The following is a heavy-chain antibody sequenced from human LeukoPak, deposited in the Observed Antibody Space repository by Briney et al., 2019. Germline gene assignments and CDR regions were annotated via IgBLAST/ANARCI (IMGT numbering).Heavy chain of an antibody. D-gene: IGHD2-2*02. Sequence: SETLSLTCTVSGGSISSGSYYWSWIRQPAGKGLEWIGRIYTSGSTNYNPSLKSRVTISVDTSKNQFSLKLSSVTAADTAVYYCWRRNTPYCSSTSCYIEGPGNYYYYYYMDVWGKGTTVTVSS. CDR3: WRRNTPYCSSTSCYIEGPGNYYYYYYMDV. J-gene: IGHJ6*03. CDR2: IYTSGST. CDR1: GGSISSGSYY. V-gene: IGHV4-61*02.